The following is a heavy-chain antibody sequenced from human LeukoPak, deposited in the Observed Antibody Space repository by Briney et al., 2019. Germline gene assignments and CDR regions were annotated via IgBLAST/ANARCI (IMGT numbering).Heavy chain of an antibody. CDR1: GFTFSTYA. CDR2: ISDSGSST. Sequence: GGSLRLSCAASGFTFSTYAMSWVRQAPGKGLEWVSAISDSGSSTYYADSVKGRFTISRDNAKNSLYLQMNSLRAEDTAVYYCARDGGEWELRLEFDYWGQGTLVTVSS. D-gene: IGHD1-26*01. CDR3: ARDGGEWELRLEFDY. J-gene: IGHJ4*02. V-gene: IGHV3-23*01.